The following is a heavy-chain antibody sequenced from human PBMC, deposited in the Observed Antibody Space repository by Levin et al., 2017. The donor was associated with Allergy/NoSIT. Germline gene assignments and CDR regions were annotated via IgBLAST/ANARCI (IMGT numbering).Heavy chain of an antibody. Sequence: TGGSLRLSCAASGFTFSSFAMHWVRQAPGKGLEWVAVISTDGSNKYYADSVKGRFTISRDYSKNTLFLQMNSLRAEDTAVYYCARTHGDSSGYYQDYWGQGTLVTVSS. V-gene: IGHV3-30-3*01. CDR3: ARTHGDSSGYYQDY. D-gene: IGHD3-22*01. J-gene: IGHJ4*02. CDR1: GFTFSSFA. CDR2: ISTDGSNK.